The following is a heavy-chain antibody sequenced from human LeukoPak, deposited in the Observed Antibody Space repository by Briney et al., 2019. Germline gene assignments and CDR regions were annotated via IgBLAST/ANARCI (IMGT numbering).Heavy chain of an antibody. J-gene: IGHJ4*02. CDR3: ARDGVGAMVY. Sequence: SETLSLTCTVSGGSISSGDCYWSWIRQPPGKGLEWIGYIYYSGSTYYNPSLKSRVTISVDTSKNQFSLKLSSVTAADTAVYYCARDGVGAMVYWGQGTLVTVSS. D-gene: IGHD1-26*01. CDR1: GGSISSGDCY. V-gene: IGHV4-30-4*01. CDR2: IYYSGST.